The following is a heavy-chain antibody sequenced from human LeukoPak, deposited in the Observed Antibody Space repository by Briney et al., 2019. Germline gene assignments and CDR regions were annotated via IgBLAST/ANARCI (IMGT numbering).Heavy chain of an antibody. D-gene: IGHD5-18*01. CDR3: ARQDTITADFDC. Sequence: GESLKISCKGSGYSFTSSWIGWVHQMPGKGLEWMGIIYPGDSDTTYSPSFQGQVTISADKSISTAYLQWSSLKASDTAMYYCARQDTITADFDCWGQGTLVTVSS. CDR2: IYPGDSDT. V-gene: IGHV5-51*07. J-gene: IGHJ4*02. CDR1: GYSFTSSW.